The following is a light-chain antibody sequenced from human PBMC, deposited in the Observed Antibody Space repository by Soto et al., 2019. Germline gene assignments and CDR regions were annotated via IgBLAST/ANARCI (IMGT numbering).Light chain of an antibody. CDR2: AAS. J-gene: IGKJ4*01. V-gene: IGKV1-39*01. CDR3: QQSYSTPLP. Sequence: DIQMTQSPFSLSASVGDRVTITCRASQSISSYLNWYQQKPGKAPKVLIYAASSLQSGVPSRFSGSGSGTDFTLTTSSLQPEDLETNYCQQSYSTPLPFGGGTKVEIK. CDR1: QSISSY.